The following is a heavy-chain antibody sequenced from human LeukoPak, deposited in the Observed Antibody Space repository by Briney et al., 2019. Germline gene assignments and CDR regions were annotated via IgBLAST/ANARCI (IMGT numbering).Heavy chain of an antibody. CDR1: GVTFSSDG. Sequence: PGGSLRLSCAAAGVTFSSDGMSWVRQARGKGLEWGSAISGSGGSTYYADSVKGRFTISRDNSKNTLYRQMNSLRAEDTAVYYCAKDRVVVAATGWFDPWGQGTLVTVSS. J-gene: IGHJ5*02. V-gene: IGHV3-23*01. CDR2: ISGSGGST. D-gene: IGHD2-15*01. CDR3: AKDRVVVAATGWFDP.